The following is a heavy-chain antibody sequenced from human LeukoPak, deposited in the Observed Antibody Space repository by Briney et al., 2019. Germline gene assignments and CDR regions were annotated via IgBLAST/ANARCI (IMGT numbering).Heavy chain of an antibody. Sequence: PGGSLRLSCAASGLNFRSSWMSWIRQAPGKGLERVANINQDGSEKYYVDSVKDRFTISRANSKNTLYLQMNGLRAEDTAVYYCARERTGGGGPFDYWGQGTLVTVSS. CDR3: ARERTGGGGPFDY. J-gene: IGHJ4*02. V-gene: IGHV3-7*01. D-gene: IGHD3/OR15-3a*01. CDR1: GLNFRSSW. CDR2: INQDGSEK.